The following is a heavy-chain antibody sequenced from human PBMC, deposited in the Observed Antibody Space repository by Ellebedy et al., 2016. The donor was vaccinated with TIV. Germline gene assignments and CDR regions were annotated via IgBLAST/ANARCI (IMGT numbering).Heavy chain of an antibody. V-gene: IGHV3-7*03. CDR2: IKQDGSEK. CDR3: ARDWVDTAMVTHYYYGMDV. D-gene: IGHD5-18*01. Sequence: GGSLRLSCAASGFTFSSYWMSWVRQAPGKGLEWVANIKQDGSEKYYVDSVKGRFTISRDNSKNTLYLQMNSLRAEDTAVYYCARDWVDTAMVTHYYYGMDVWGQGTTVTVSS. J-gene: IGHJ6*02. CDR1: GFTFSSYW.